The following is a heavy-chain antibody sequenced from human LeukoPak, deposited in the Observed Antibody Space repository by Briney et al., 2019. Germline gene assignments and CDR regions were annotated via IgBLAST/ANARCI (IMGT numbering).Heavy chain of an antibody. CDR1: GFAFSDYY. D-gene: IGHD2-21*02. CDR2: ISSSGSII. Sequence: PGGSLRLSCAASGFAFSDYYMSCIRQAPGKGLEWVSYISSSGSIIYYADSVKGRFTISRDNAKNSLFLQMTSLRAEDTAVYYCARVGVVVTAILGSLDYWGQGTLVTVSS. CDR3: ARVGVVVTAILGSLDY. J-gene: IGHJ4*02. V-gene: IGHV3-11*04.